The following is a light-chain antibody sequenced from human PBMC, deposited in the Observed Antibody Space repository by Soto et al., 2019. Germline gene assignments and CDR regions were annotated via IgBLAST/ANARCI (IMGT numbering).Light chain of an antibody. J-gene: IGKJ5*01. V-gene: IGKV1-33*01. CDR3: QQYDGLPIT. CDR2: DAS. Sequence: DIQMTQSPSSLSASVGDRVTITCQASQDIDKFLNWYQQKPGKPPKLLIDDASNLATGVPSRFSGRGSATYSTFTIGRLHPEDVATYYCQQYDGLPITFGQGTRLQIK. CDR1: QDIDKF.